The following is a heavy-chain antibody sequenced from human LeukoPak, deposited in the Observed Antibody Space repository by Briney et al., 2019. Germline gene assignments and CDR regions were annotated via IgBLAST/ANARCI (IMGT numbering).Heavy chain of an antibody. Sequence: SETLSLTCTVSGGSISSYYWSWIRQPPGKGLEWIGYIYYSGSTNYNPSLKSRVTISVDTSKNQFSLKLSPVTAADTAVYYCAREGSSGWSGGFDYWGQGTLVTVSS. J-gene: IGHJ4*02. CDR2: IYYSGST. D-gene: IGHD6-19*01. CDR3: AREGSSGWSGGFDY. CDR1: GGSISSYY. V-gene: IGHV4-59*01.